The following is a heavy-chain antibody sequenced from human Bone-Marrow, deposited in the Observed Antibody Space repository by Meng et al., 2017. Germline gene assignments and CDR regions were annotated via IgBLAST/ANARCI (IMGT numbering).Heavy chain of an antibody. CDR1: GFTFSSYG. V-gene: IGHV3-33*06. CDR3: AKSDVREYISGDYYYYYGMDV. Sequence: SLKISCAASGFTFSSYGMHWVRQAPGKGLEWVAVIWYDGSIKYYTDSVKGRFTISRDNSKNTLYLQMNSLRAEDTAVYYCAKSDVREYISGDYYYYYGMDVWGQGTTVTVSS. CDR2: IWYDGSIK. J-gene: IGHJ6*02. D-gene: IGHD2/OR15-2a*01.